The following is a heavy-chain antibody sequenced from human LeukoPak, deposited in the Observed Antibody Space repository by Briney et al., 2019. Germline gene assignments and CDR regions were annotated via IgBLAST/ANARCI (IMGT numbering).Heavy chain of an antibody. CDR1: GLTLSSYT. Sequence: PGRSLRLSCSASGLTLSSYTVNWVRQAPGKGLQWVASISSSSSYIHYADSVRGRFTISRDNAKNSLYLQMNGLRVEDTAVYYCAISWAIMDFYGLDVWGQGTTVTVSS. CDR2: ISSSSSYI. CDR3: AISWAIMDFYGLDV. J-gene: IGHJ6*02. D-gene: IGHD2-15*01. V-gene: IGHV3-21*01.